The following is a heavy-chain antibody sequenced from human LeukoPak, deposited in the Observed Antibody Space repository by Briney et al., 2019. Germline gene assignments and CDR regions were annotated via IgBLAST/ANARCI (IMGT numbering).Heavy chain of an antibody. V-gene: IGHV4-39*07. CDR1: GGSISSSAYH. Sequence: PSETLSLTCTVSGGSISSSAYHWGWIRQPPGKGLEWIGSIHIGGSTYYNPSLGSRVTISVDTSKNQFSLKLSSVTAADTAVYYCARGITLFGVVIIKNYYMDVWDKGTTVTVSS. D-gene: IGHD3-3*01. CDR3: ARGITLFGVVIIKNYYMDV. J-gene: IGHJ6*03. CDR2: IHIGGST.